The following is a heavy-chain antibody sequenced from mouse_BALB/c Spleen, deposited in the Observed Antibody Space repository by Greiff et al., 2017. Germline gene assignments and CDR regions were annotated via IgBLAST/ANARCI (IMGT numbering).Heavy chain of an antibody. CDR1: GYSITSDYA. V-gene: IGHV3-2*02. J-gene: IGHJ2*01. D-gene: IGHD2-4*01. Sequence: ESGPGLVKPSQSLSLTCTVTGYSITSDYAWNWIRQFPGNKLEWMGYISYSGSTSYNPSLKSRISITRDTSKNQFFLQLNSVTTEDTATYYCARSPYDYDFDYWGQGTTLTVSS. CDR3: ARSPYDYDFDY. CDR2: ISYSGST.